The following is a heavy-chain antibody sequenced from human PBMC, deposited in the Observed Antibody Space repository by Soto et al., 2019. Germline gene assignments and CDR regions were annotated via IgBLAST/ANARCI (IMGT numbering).Heavy chain of an antibody. Sequence: QLQLQESGPGLVKPSETLSLICTVSGGSISSSSYYWGWVRQPPGKGPEWIGGIYYSGNTYYNPSLKSRVTISVDTSKNQFSLKLSSVTAADTAVYHCARILWSSGWSRFDPWGQGTLVIVSS. J-gene: IGHJ5*02. V-gene: IGHV4-39*01. CDR1: GGSISSSSYY. CDR3: ARILWSSGWSRFDP. CDR2: IYYSGNT. D-gene: IGHD6-19*01.